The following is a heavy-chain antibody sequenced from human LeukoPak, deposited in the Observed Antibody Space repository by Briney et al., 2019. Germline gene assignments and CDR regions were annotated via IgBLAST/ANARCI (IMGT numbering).Heavy chain of an antibody. CDR2: INGYNGNT. V-gene: IGHV1-18*01. CDR3: ARDRIPAAYPDSFDI. Sequence: ASVKVSCRASAYTFRTVNINWVRQAPGQGLEWMGWINGYNGNTNYAQNIKDRVIMTADSSTNTAYMELRNLRSDDTALYYCARDRIPAAYPDSFDIWGQGTMVTVSS. D-gene: IGHD2-2*01. J-gene: IGHJ3*02. CDR1: AYTFRTVN.